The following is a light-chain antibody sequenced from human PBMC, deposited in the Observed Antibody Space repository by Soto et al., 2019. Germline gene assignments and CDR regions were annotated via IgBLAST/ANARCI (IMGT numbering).Light chain of an antibody. CDR3: LQKYFYPFT. V-gene: IGKV3-15*01. CDR1: QSVSSK. Sequence: EILMTQSPATLSLSPGERATLSCRASQSVSSKVAWYQQRRGQAPRLLIYGASSRATGIPARFSGSGSGTDFTLTISSLQPEDFATYYCLQKYFYPFTFGPGTKVDIK. J-gene: IGKJ3*01. CDR2: GAS.